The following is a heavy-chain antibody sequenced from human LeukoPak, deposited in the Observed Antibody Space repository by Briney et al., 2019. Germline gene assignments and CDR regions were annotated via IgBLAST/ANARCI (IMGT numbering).Heavy chain of an antibody. CDR1: GGSFSGYY. V-gene: IGHV4-34*01. D-gene: IGHD3-22*01. J-gene: IGHJ3*02. Sequence: SETLSLTCAVYGGSFSGYYWSWIRQPPGKGLEWIGEINHSGSTNYNPSLKSRVTISVDTSKNQFSLKLTSVTAADTAVYYCARGPYKYDGSGAFDIWGQGAMVTVSS. CDR3: ARGPYKYDGSGAFDI. CDR2: INHSGST.